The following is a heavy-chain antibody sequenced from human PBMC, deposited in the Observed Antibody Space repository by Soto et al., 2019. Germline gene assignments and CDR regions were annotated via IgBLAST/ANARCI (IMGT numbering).Heavy chain of an antibody. V-gene: IGHV1-18*01. D-gene: IGHD2-15*01. CDR1: GYTFTNYG. CDR2: ISPYNGKT. CDR3: ARDIYGGNCCDAFDI. Sequence: ASVKVSCKASGYTFTNYGFIWVRQAPGHGLEWVGWISPYNGKTEYAQNLQGRVTMTRDKPTSTAYMELRSLRSDDTAVYYCARDIYGGNCCDAFDIWGQGTMVTVS. J-gene: IGHJ3*02.